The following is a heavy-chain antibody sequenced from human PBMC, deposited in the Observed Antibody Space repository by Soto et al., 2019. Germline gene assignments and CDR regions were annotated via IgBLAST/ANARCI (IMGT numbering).Heavy chain of an antibody. CDR3: VRDRLTVTGTKCFDY. V-gene: IGHV1-18*01. J-gene: IGHJ4*02. CDR2: MNSNSGKT. Sequence: QVQLEQSGAEVKKPGASVKVSCKPSGYSYTTFGISWVRQAPGQGLEWMGWMNSNSGKTDYAQKFQGRVTMTTDTFTRTAYMDLRSLTSDDTAVYFCVRDRLTVTGTKCFDYWGQGTLVTVSS. CDR1: GYSYTTFG. D-gene: IGHD4-17*01.